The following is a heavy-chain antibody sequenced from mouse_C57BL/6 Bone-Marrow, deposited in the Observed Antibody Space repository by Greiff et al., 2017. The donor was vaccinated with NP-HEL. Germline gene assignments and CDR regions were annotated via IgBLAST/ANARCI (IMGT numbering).Heavy chain of an antibody. V-gene: IGHV1-26*01. CDR3: AREGVLYDYDVGDFDY. CDR1: GYTFTDYY. D-gene: IGHD2-4*01. J-gene: IGHJ2*01. CDR2: INPNNGGT. Sequence: VQLQQSGPELVKPGASVKISCKASGYTFTDYYMNWVKQSHGKSLEWIGDINPNNGGTSYNQKFKGKATLTVDKSSSTAYMELRSLTSEDSAGYYCAREGVLYDYDVGDFDYWGQGTTLTVSS.